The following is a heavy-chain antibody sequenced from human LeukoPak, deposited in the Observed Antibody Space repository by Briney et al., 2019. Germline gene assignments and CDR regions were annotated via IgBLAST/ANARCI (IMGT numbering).Heavy chain of an antibody. CDR3: AKEVYFDNSGYYYPFDS. V-gene: IGHV3-23*01. D-gene: IGHD3-22*01. Sequence: GGSLRLSWAASGFPFSSYAMSWVRQAPGKGLEWVSAISGSGVSTFYADSVKGRFTISRDNSKNTLYLQMNSLRAEDTAVYYCAKEVYFDNSGYYYPFDSWGQETLVTVSS. CDR2: ISGSGVST. CDR1: GFPFSSYA. J-gene: IGHJ4*02.